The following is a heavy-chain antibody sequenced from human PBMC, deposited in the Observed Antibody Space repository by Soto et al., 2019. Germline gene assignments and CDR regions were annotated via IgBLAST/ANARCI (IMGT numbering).Heavy chain of an antibody. CDR1: GASITSYY. D-gene: IGHD2-15*01. CDR2: INTDGLS. J-gene: IGHJ6*02. Sequence: PSETLSLTCSVSGASITSYYWSWIRQSAGGGLEWMGRINTDGLSTYSPSFKSRLTMSLDTSKNQVSLRLISVTAADTAVYFCARVPVAVAATEDYYGLDVWGQGTTVTVS. CDR3: ARVPVAVAATEDYYGLDV. V-gene: IGHV4-4*07.